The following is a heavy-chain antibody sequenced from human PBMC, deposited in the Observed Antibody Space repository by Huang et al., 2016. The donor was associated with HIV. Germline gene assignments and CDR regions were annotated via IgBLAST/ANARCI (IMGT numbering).Heavy chain of an antibody. D-gene: IGHD3-3*01. CDR3: ARHPYDFWSGFGRAGDGHDAFDI. CDR2: IYYSGST. J-gene: IGHJ3*02. Sequence: QLQLQESGPGLVKPSETLSLTCTVSGGSISSSIYSWGWIRQPPWKGLEWIGGIYYSGSTYYNPALMSRVTISVDTSKNQFSLNLSSVTAADTAVYYCARHPYDFWSGFGRAGDGHDAFDIWGQGTMVTVSS. V-gene: IGHV4-39*01. CDR1: GGSISSSIYS.